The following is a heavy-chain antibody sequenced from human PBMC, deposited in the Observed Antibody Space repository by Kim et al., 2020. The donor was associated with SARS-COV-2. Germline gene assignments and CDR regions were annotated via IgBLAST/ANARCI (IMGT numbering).Heavy chain of an antibody. D-gene: IGHD3-10*01. Sequence: GGSLRRSCAASGFTVSSNYMSWVRQAPGKGLEWVSVIYSGGSTYYADSVKGRFTISRHNSKNTLYLQMNSLRAEDTAVYYCAIDYYGSGSGGNYWGQGTLVPVSS. V-gene: IGHV3-53*04. CDR2: IYSGGST. J-gene: IGHJ4*02. CDR3: AIDYYGSGSGGNY. CDR1: GFTVSSNY.